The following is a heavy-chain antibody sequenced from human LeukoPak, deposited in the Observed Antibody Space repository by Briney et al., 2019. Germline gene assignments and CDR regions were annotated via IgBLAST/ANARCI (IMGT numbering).Heavy chain of an antibody. CDR2: ISSSSSYI. CDR1: GFTFSSYS. D-gene: IGHD5-12*01. J-gene: IGHJ4*02. Sequence: PGGSLRLSCAASGFTFSSYSMNWVRQAPGKGLGWVSSISSSSSYIYYADSVKGRFTISRDNAKNSLYLQMNSLRAEDTALYYCARAEGYGAIDYWGQGTLVTVSS. V-gene: IGHV3-21*01. CDR3: ARAEGYGAIDY.